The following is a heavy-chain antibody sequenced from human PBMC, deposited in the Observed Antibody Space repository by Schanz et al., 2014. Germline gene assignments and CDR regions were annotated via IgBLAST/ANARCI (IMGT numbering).Heavy chain of an antibody. Sequence: VRLVESGGGLVEPGGSLRLSCSGSGFTFSEVYMSWVRQAPGKGLEWISYISSSGSAKYYADSVKGRFTISRDNSKNTLYLQMNSLRGEDTAVYFCAKGRGGTSSEGLDQYYGMDVWGQGTTVTVSS. CDR2: ISSSGSAK. D-gene: IGHD6-6*01. J-gene: IGHJ6*02. CDR1: GFTFSEVY. CDR3: AKGRGGTSSEGLDQYYGMDV. V-gene: IGHV3-11*04.